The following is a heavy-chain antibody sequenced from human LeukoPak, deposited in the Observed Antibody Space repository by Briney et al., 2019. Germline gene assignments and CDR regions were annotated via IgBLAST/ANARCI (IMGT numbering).Heavy chain of an antibody. D-gene: IGHD3-22*01. CDR2: MSLHNGGR. CDR1: GYDFVSYG. CDR3: ARDRGYRPDTFDV. J-gene: IGHJ3*01. Sequence: ASVRVSCKASGYDFVSYGISWVRQAPGQGLEWMAWMSLHNGGRKFAERIQDRVTLNTDTSTNTAYMDLRSLRSDDTAIYYCARDRGYRPDTFDVWGQGTTVIVSS. V-gene: IGHV1-18*01.